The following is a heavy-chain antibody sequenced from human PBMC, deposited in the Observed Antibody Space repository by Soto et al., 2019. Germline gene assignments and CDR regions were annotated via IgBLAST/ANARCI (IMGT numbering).Heavy chain of an antibody. V-gene: IGHV3-21*01. J-gene: IGHJ4*02. D-gene: IGHD5-12*01. Sequence: GGSLRLSCAASGFTFNDYVMNWVRQAPGKGLEWVSSITASSSYINYADSLKGRFTISRGNTTNSLYLQMNSLRAEDTAVYYCARDRGYSDFDFCSDCWGLGTLVTVSS. CDR2: ITASSSYI. CDR1: GFTFNDYV. CDR3: ARDRGYSDFDFCSDC.